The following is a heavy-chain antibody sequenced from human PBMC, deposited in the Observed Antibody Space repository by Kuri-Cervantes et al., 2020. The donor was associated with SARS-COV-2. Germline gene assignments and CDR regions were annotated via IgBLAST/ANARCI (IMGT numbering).Heavy chain of an antibody. Sequence: ESLKISCAASGFTFSSYSMNWVRQAPGKGLEWIGSIYYSGSTYYNPSLKSRVTISVDTSKNQFSLKLSSVTAADTAVYYCARVPPPIYYYGMDVWGQGTTVTVSS. CDR1: GFTFSSYS. J-gene: IGHJ6*02. CDR3: ARVPPPIYYYGMDV. V-gene: IGHV4-39*07. CDR2: IYYSGST.